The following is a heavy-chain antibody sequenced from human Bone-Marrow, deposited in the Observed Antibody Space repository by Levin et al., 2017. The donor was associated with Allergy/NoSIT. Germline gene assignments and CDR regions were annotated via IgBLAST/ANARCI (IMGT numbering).Heavy chain of an antibody. Sequence: GGSLRLSCAASGFTVYNNYMSWVRQAPGKGLEWVSLIYSGGNTYYADSVKGRFTISRDSSKNTLYLQMNSLRAEDTAIYYCTRRPGKWGQGTLVTVSS. CDR2: IYSGGNT. V-gene: IGHV3-53*01. CDR3: TRRPGK. CDR1: GFTVYNNY. J-gene: IGHJ4*02. D-gene: IGHD3-10*01.